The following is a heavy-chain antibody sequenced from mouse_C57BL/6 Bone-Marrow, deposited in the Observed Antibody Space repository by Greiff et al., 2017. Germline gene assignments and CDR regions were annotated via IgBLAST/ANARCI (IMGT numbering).Heavy chain of an antibody. CDR3: ARPLFTAIVAPWGV. V-gene: IGHV1-52*01. D-gene: IGHD1-1*01. J-gene: IGHJ1*03. CDR1: GYTFTSYW. CDR2: IDPSDSET. Sequence: QVQLQQPGAELVRPGSSVKLSCKASGYTFTSYWMHWVKQRPIQGLEWIGNIDPSDSETHYNQKFKDKATLTVDKSSSTAYMQLSSLTSEDSAVYYGARPLFTAIVAPWGVWGTGTTVTVSS.